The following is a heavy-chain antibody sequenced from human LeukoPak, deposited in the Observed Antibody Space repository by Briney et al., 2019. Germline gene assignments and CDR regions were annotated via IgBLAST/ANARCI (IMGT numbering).Heavy chain of an antibody. D-gene: IGHD3-22*01. CDR3: ARHIHYYDSSGYYHDAFDI. J-gene: IGHJ3*02. CDR2: IYTSGST. CDR1: GGSISSYY. V-gene: IGHV4-4*09. Sequence: PSETLSLTCTVSGGSISSYYWSWIRQPPGKGLEWIGYIYTSGSTNYNPSLKSRVTILVDTSKNQFSLKLSSVTAADTAVYYCARHIHYYDSSGYYHDAFDIWGQGTMVTVSS.